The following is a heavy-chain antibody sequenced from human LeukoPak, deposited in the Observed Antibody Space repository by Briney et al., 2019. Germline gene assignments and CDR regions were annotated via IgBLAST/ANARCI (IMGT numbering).Heavy chain of an antibody. J-gene: IGHJ4*02. D-gene: IGHD3-10*01. V-gene: IGHV1-2*06. Sequence: ASVKVSCKASGYTFTAYYMHWVRQAPGQGLEWMGRINPNSGGTNYAQKFQGRVTMTRYTSISTAYMELSRLRSDDTAVYYCARGSDAYYGSGSYYVGWGWGQGTLVTVSS. CDR2: INPNSGGT. CDR3: ARGSDAYYGSGSYYVGWG. CDR1: GYTFTAYY.